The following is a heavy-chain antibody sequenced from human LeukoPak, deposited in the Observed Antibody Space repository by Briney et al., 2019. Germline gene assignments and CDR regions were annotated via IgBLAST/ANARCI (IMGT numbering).Heavy chain of an antibody. CDR1: GYTLTELS. V-gene: IGHV1-24*01. CDR2: FDPEDGET. J-gene: IGHJ4*02. D-gene: IGHD1-26*01. Sequence: GASVKVSCKVSGYTLTELSMHWVRQAPGKGLEWMGGFDPEDGETIYAQKFQGRVTMTEDTSTDTAYMELSSLRSEDTAVYYCATDLIFHSGSYWRYFDYWGQGTLVTVSS. CDR3: ATDLIFHSGSYWRYFDY.